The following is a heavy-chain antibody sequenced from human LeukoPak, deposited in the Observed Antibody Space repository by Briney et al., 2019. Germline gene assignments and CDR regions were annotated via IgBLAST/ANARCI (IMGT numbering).Heavy chain of an antibody. CDR3: AISGYCSGTSCPPDY. V-gene: IGHV1-2*02. J-gene: IGHJ4*02. D-gene: IGHD2-2*01. Sequence: GASVKVSCKASGYTFTGYYMHWVRQAPGQGLEWMGWINPNSGGTNYAQKFQGRVTMTRDTSISTAYMELSRLRSDDTAVYYCAISGYCSGTSCPPDYWGQGTLVTVSS. CDR1: GYTFTGYY. CDR2: INPNSGGT.